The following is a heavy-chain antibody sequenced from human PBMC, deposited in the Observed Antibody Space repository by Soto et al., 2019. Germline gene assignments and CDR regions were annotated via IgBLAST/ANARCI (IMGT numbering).Heavy chain of an antibody. J-gene: IGHJ4*02. CDR1: GCTFSDYY. D-gene: IGHD3-10*01. CDR3: ARAPYYYGSGEPPPSYYFDY. CDR2: ISSSGSTI. V-gene: IGHV3-11*01. Sequence: GGSLRLSCAASGCTFSDYYMSWIRQAPGKGLEWVSYISSSGSTIYYADSVKGRFTISRDNAKNSLYLQMNSLRAEDTAVYYCARAPYYYGSGEPPPSYYFDYWGQGTLVTVSS.